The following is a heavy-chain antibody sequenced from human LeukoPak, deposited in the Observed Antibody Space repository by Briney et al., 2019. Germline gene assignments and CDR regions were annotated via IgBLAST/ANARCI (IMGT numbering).Heavy chain of an antibody. CDR1: GYTFTSYD. CDR3: ARVTGMYSSSPGY. V-gene: IGHV1-8*01. CDR2: TNPNSGNT. J-gene: IGHJ4*02. D-gene: IGHD6-6*01. Sequence: ASVKVSCKASGYTFTSYDINWVRQATGQGLEWMGWTNPNSGNTGYAQKFQGRVTMTRTTSISTAYMELSSLRSEDTAVYYCARVTGMYSSSPGYWGQGTLVTVSS.